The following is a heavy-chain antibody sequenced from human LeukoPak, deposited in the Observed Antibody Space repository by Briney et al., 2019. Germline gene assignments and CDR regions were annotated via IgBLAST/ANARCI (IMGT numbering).Heavy chain of an antibody. CDR1: GFTFSTYT. V-gene: IGHV3-30*04. J-gene: IGHJ4*02. CDR2: KSYDGKND. CDR3: AREHTSGWYDY. Sequence: GRSLRLSCAASGFTFSTYTMHWVRQAPGKGLEWVAVKSYDGKNDYFAGSAKGRFTISRDNSKNTLYLQMNSLRAEDTAVYYCAREHTSGWYDYWGQGTLVTVSS. D-gene: IGHD6-19*01.